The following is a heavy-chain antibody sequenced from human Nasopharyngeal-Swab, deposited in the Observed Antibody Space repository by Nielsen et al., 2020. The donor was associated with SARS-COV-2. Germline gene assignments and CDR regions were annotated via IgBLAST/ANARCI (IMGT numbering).Heavy chain of an antibody. J-gene: IGHJ4*02. CDR2: ISYDGSNK. V-gene: IGHV3-30-3*01. CDR3: ARDGGNYADY. CDR1: GFTFSSYA. D-gene: IGHD2-15*01. Sequence: GESLKISCAASGFTFSSYAMHWVRQAPGKGLEWVAVISYDGSNKYYADSVKGRFTISRDNSKNTLYLQMNSLRAEDTAVYYCARDGGNYADYWGQGTRVTVSS.